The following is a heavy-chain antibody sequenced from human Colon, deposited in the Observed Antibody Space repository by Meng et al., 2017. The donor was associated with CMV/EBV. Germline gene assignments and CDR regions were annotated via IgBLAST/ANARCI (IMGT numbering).Heavy chain of an antibody. CDR2: IYPQDGGT. D-gene: IGHD6-13*01. Sequence: QVQLVQAGTEVKKPGASVNVSCKTSGYTFTANHLHWVRQAPGQGLEWMGWIYPQDGGTYFAQKFQDRVTLTRDTSITTAYMELSGLTSDDTAIYYCVRESWYFDFWGEGTLVTASS. V-gene: IGHV1-2*02. J-gene: IGHJ4*02. CDR3: VRESWYFDF. CDR1: GYTFTANH.